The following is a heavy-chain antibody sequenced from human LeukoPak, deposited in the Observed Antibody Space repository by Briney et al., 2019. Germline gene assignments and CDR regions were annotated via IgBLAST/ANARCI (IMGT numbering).Heavy chain of an antibody. Sequence: EASVKVSCKASGYTFTGYYMHWVRQAPGQGLEWMGWINTNTGNPTYAHGFTGRFVFSLDTSVSTTYLQISSLKAEDTAVYYCARSYYYGSGSYRPHWYFDLWGRGTLVTVSS. J-gene: IGHJ2*01. D-gene: IGHD3-10*01. CDR3: ARSYYYGSGSYRPHWYFDL. CDR1: GYTFTGYY. V-gene: IGHV7-4-1*02. CDR2: INTNTGNP.